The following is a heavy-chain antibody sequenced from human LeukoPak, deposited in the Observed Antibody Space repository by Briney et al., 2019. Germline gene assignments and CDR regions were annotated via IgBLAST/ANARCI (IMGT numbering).Heavy chain of an antibody. Sequence: SETLSLTCTVSGGSVSSGSYYWSWIRQPPGKGLEWVGYVYYSGSTNYNPSLKSRVTISVDTSKNQFSLKLSSVTAADTAVYYCARTPRDSSGWYDNWFDPWGQGTLVTVSS. CDR2: VYYSGST. D-gene: IGHD6-19*01. CDR1: GGSVSSGSYY. V-gene: IGHV4-61*01. CDR3: ARTPRDSSGWYDNWFDP. J-gene: IGHJ5*02.